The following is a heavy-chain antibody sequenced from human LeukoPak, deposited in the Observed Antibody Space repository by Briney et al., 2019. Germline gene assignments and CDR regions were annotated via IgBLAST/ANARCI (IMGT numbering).Heavy chain of an antibody. CDR1: GYTLTELS. CDR2: FDPEDGET. Sequence: ASVKVSCKVSGYTLTELSMHWVRQAPGKGLEWMGGFDPEDGETIYAQKFQGRVTITRNTSISTAYMELSSLRSEDTAVYYCARDYGGNSGWFDPWGQGTLVTVSS. D-gene: IGHD4-23*01. CDR3: ARDYGGNSGWFDP. V-gene: IGHV1-24*01. J-gene: IGHJ5*02.